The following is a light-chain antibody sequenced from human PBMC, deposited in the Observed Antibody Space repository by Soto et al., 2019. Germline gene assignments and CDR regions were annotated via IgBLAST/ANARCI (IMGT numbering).Light chain of an antibody. CDR3: GSYTTTNTQV. Sequence: QSALTQPASVSGSPGQSITISCTGTNSDVGDYNYVSWYQQYPGKAPKLIIYEVNNRPSGVSNRFSGSKSGNTASLTISGRQTEDEADYYCGSYTTTNTQVFGTGTKLTVL. CDR1: NSDVGDYNY. CDR2: EVN. J-gene: IGLJ1*01. V-gene: IGLV2-14*01.